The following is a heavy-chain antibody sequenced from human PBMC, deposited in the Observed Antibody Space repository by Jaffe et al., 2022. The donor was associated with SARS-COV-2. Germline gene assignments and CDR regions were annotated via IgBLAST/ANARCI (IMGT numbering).Heavy chain of an antibody. V-gene: IGHV3-30*18. D-gene: IGHD1-26*01. Sequence: QVQLVESGGGVVQPGRALRLSCAASGFTFSAYGIHWIRQTPGGGLEWVAVLSNDGSNKYYADSVKGRFTISTDDSKNTLYLQMTNLRTEDTAMYYCAKEFNSPGNHWGQGTLVTVSA. CDR2: LSNDGSNK. CDR1: GFTFSAYG. CDR3: AKEFNSPGNH. J-gene: IGHJ4*02.